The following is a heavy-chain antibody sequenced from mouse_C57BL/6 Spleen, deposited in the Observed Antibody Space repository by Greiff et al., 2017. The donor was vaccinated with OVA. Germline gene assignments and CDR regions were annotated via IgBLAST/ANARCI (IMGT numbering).Heavy chain of an antibody. CDR2: IDPENGDT. CDR3: TTISYFDY. Sequence: EVQLQQSGAELVRPGASVKLSCTASGFNIKDDYMHWVKQRPEQGLEGIGWIDPENGDTEYASKFQGKATITADTSSNTAYLQLSSLTSEDTAVYYGTTISYFDYWGQGTTLTVSS. J-gene: IGHJ2*01. V-gene: IGHV14-4*01. CDR1: GFNIKDDY.